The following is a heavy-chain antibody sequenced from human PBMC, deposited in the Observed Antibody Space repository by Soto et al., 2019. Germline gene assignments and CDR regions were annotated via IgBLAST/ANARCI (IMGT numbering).Heavy chain of an antibody. Sequence: ASVKISCKASGYTFSDYYIHWVRQAPGQGLEWMGWINPNSGGTKYAPKFQGGVTMTRDTSITTAYMELSRLRSGDTAVYYCAREPATAKPEGVDFWGQGTLVTVSS. CDR2: INPNSGGT. CDR3: AREPATAKPEGVDF. J-gene: IGHJ4*02. V-gene: IGHV1-2*02. D-gene: IGHD3-16*01. CDR1: GYTFSDYY.